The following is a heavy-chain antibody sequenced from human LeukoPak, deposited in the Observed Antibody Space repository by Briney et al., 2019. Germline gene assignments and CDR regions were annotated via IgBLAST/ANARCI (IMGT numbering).Heavy chain of an antibody. Sequence: GGSLRLSCAASGFTVSSNYMHWVRQAPGRGLEWVSIIYSGGTTYHADSVKGRFTISRDNSKNTVYLQMNSLRAEDTALYYSARGEMATVVDYGGQGTLVTVSS. D-gene: IGHD5-24*01. J-gene: IGHJ4*02. V-gene: IGHV3-53*01. CDR2: IYSGGTT. CDR1: GFTVSSNY. CDR3: ARGEMATVVDY.